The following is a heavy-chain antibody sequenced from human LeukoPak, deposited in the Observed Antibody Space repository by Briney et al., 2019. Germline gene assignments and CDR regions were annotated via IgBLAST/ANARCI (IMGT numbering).Heavy chain of an antibody. CDR1: GYIFTSFY. D-gene: IGHD6-13*01. Sequence: GASVKVSCKASGYIFTSFYIHWVRQVPGQGLEWMGIIDPSGGITTYAQKFQRGVIMTADTSTNTVYLELSSLKSEDTAVYYCARDMEQQLAPFDYWGQGTLVTVSS. CDR2: IDPSGGIT. J-gene: IGHJ4*02. V-gene: IGHV1-46*01. CDR3: ARDMEQQLAPFDY.